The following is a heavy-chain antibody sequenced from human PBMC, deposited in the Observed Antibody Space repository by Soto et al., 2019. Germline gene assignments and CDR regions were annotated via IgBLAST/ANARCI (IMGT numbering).Heavy chain of an antibody. CDR1: GFSLSTSGVG. CDR2: IYWDDDK. CDR3: AQRGTAATLWVPGAFDI. D-gene: IGHD2-15*01. Sequence: QITLKESGPTLVKPTQTLTLTCTFSGFSLSTSGVGVGWIRQPPGKALEWLALIYWDDDKRYSPSLKSRLTITNDTSKNQVVLTMTTMDPVDTATYYCAQRGTAATLWVPGAFDIWGQGTMVTVSS. V-gene: IGHV2-5*02. J-gene: IGHJ3*02.